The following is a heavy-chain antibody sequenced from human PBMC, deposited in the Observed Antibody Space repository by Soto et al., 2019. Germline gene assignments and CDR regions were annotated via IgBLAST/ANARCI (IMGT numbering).Heavy chain of an antibody. Sequence: EVQLLESGGGLVQPGGSLRLSCAASGFTFSSYEMNCVREAPGKGLEWVSYISSSGSIIYYADSVKGRFTISRDNAKNSLYLQMNSLRAEDTAVYYSARGNGRGWFDPWGQGTLVTVSS. CDR3: ARGNGRGWFDP. V-gene: IGHV3-48*03. J-gene: IGHJ5*02. CDR2: ISSSGSII. D-gene: IGHD1-26*01. CDR1: GFTFSSYE.